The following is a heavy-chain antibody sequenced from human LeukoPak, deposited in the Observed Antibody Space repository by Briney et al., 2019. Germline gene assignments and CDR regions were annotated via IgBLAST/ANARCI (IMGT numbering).Heavy chain of an antibody. D-gene: IGHD5-12*01. J-gene: IGHJ5*02. CDR1: GYSFTSYW. Sequence: GESLKISCKGSGYSFTSYWIGWVRQMPGKGLEWMGIIYPGDSDTRYSPSFQGQVTISADKSISTAYLQWSSLEASDTVMYYCARSLSGYDNWFDPWGQGTLVTVSS. V-gene: IGHV5-51*01. CDR2: IYPGDSDT. CDR3: ARSLSGYDNWFDP.